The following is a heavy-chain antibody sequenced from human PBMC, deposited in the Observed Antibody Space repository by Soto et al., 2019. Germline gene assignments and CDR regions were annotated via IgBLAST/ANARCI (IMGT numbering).Heavy chain of an antibody. Sequence: PGGSLRLSCAASGFTLSSCVMSWVRQAPGKGLEWVSGIDVGSSGAGTYYTDSVKGRFIISRDNSKNTLYLQMNSLRADDTAVYYCAKGPQQLVHGVFDSWGQGTLVTVSS. CDR2: IDVGSSGAGT. J-gene: IGHJ4*02. CDR3: AKGPQQLVHGVFDS. CDR1: GFTLSSCV. D-gene: IGHD6-6*01. V-gene: IGHV3-23*01.